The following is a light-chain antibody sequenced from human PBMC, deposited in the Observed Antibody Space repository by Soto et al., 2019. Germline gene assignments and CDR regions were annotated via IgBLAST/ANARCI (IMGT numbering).Light chain of an antibody. J-gene: IGKJ2*01. CDR1: QSVSSSY. Sequence: EIVLTQSPGTLSLSPGERATLSCRASQSVSSSYLAWYQQKPGQAPRLFIYGASTRATGIPDRFSGSGSGTDITLTISRLEPEDFAVYYCQQYGSSPVTFGQGTKLEIK. V-gene: IGKV3-20*01. CDR2: GAS. CDR3: QQYGSSPVT.